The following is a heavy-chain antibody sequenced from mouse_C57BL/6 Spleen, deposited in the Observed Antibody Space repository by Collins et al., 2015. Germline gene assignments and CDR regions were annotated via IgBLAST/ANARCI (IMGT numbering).Heavy chain of an antibody. V-gene: IGHV1-52*01. CDR3: ARYYGNYWYFDV. Sequence: QVQLQQSGAELVKPGASVKISCKASGYTFTSYWMHWVKQRPIQGLEWIGNIDPSDSETHYNQKFKDKATLTVDKSSSTAYMQLSSLTSEDSAVYYCARYYGNYWYFDVWGTGTTVTVSS. CDR1: GYTFTSYW. CDR2: IDPSDSET. D-gene: IGHD2-1*01. J-gene: IGHJ1*03.